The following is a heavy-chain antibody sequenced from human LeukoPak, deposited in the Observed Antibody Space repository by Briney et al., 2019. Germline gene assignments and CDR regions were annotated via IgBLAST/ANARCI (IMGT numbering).Heavy chain of an antibody. CDR3: ARALAYGSGSPFLPLDY. Sequence: SVKVSCKASGGTFSSYAISWVRQAPGQGLEWMGGIIPIFGTANYAQKFQGRVTITADESTSTAYMELSSLRSEDTAVYYCARALAYGSGSPFLPLDYWGQGTLVTVSS. CDR2: IIPIFGTA. D-gene: IGHD3-10*01. CDR1: GGTFSSYA. V-gene: IGHV1-69*01. J-gene: IGHJ4*02.